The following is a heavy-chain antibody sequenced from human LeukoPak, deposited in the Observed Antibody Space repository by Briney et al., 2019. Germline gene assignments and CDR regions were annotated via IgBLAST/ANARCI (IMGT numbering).Heavy chain of an antibody. CDR3: ARWSSSLDAFDI. Sequence: PGGSLRLPCAASGFTFSSYSMNWVRQAPGKGLEWVSYISSSSSTIYYADSVKGRFTISRDNAKNSLYLQMNSLRAEDTAVYYCARWSSSLDAFDIWGQGTMVTVSS. D-gene: IGHD6-13*01. J-gene: IGHJ3*02. CDR2: ISSSSSTI. V-gene: IGHV3-48*01. CDR1: GFTFSSYS.